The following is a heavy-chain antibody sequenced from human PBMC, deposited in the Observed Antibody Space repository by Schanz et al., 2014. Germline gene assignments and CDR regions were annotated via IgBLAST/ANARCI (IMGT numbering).Heavy chain of an antibody. J-gene: IGHJ6*02. CDR2: ISGSGGST. CDR3: AKGVGEYYHYYGMDV. CDR1: GFVFSNYA. V-gene: IGHV3-23*04. D-gene: IGHD1-26*01. Sequence: EVQLVESGGGVVQPGRSLRLSCAASGFVFSNYAMTWVRQAPGKGLEWVSGISGSGGSTYYADSVKGRFTISRDNSKNTLSVQMNSLRAEDTAVYYCAKGVGEYYHYYGMDVWGQGTTVTVSS.